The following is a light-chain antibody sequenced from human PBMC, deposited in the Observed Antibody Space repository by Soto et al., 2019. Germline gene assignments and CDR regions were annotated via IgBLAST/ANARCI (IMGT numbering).Light chain of an antibody. V-gene: IGKV3-15*01. Sequence: EIVMTQSPATLSVSPGERVTLSCRASQTISDNLAWFQQKSGQAPRLLIHGAFKRATGVPDRFSGSGSGTELTLTISSLQSEDSAVYYCQQYRNWPPQYTFGQGTKLQIK. CDR1: QTISDN. CDR3: QQYRNWPPQYT. CDR2: GAF. J-gene: IGKJ2*01.